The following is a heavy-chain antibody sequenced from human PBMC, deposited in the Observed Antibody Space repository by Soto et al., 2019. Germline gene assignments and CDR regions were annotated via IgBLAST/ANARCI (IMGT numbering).Heavy chain of an antibody. D-gene: IGHD5-18*01. CDR3: AGGYSYGVYYYYYGMDV. Sequence: PGGSLRLSCAASGFTFSSYAMHWVRQAPGKGLECVAVISYDGSNKYYADSVKGRFTISRDNSKNTLYLQMNSLRAEDTAVYYCAGGYSYGVYYYYYGMDVWGQGTTATVSS. CDR1: GFTFSSYA. CDR2: ISYDGSNK. J-gene: IGHJ6*02. V-gene: IGHV3-30-3*01.